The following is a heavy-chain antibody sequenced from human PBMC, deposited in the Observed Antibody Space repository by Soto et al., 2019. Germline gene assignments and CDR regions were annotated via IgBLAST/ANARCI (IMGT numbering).Heavy chain of an antibody. CDR2: IYSGGNT. Sequence: EVQLVESGGGLIQPGGSLRLSCAASGFTVSTNYMSWVRQAPGKGLEWVSMIYSGGNTYYSDSVKGRFTISRDNSKNTLDLHSNSLSAEDTAVYYCARGYCSGGSCYSGWSMDVWGQGTTVTVSS. V-gene: IGHV3-53*01. D-gene: IGHD2-15*01. CDR1: GFTVSTNY. CDR3: ARGYCSGGSCYSGWSMDV. J-gene: IGHJ6*02.